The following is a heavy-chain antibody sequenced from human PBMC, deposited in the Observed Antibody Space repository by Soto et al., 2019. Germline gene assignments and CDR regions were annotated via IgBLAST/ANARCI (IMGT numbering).Heavy chain of an antibody. D-gene: IGHD6-19*01. V-gene: IGHV4-61*01. J-gene: IGHJ4*02. CDR3: ARDLGYSSGLLC. CDR1: GGSVSSGSYY. CDR2: IYYSGST. Sequence: QVQLQESGPGLVKPSETLSLTCTVSGGSVSSGSYYWSWIRQPPGKGLEWIGYIYYSGSTNYNPPLKSRVTISVDTSKNQFSLKLRSVTAADTAVYYCARDLGYSSGLLCWGQGTLVTVSS.